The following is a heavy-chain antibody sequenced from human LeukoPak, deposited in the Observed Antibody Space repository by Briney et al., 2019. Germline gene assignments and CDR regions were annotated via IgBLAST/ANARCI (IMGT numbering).Heavy chain of an antibody. Sequence: SGPTLVHPTPPLTLTCTFSGFSLSTSGMCVSWIRQPPVKALEWLALIDWDDDKYYSTSLKTRLTISQDTYKNQMALTMTKLDPVKTPTYYLDRPALQYKGGSGYTSGYYYMDDWGKGTLVTVSS. D-gene: IGHD3-22*01. V-gene: IGHV2-70*01. J-gene: IGHJ6*03. CDR2: IDWDDDK. CDR3: DRPALQYKGGSGYTSGYYYMDD. CDR1: GFSLSTSGMC.